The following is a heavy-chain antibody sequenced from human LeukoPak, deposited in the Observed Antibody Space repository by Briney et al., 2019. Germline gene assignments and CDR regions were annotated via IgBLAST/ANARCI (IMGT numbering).Heavy chain of an antibody. J-gene: IGHJ4*02. V-gene: IGHV1-8*01. Sequence: ASVKVSCKASGYTFTSYDINWVRQATGQGLEWMGWMNPNSGNTGYAQKFQGRVTMTRNTSISTAYMELSSLRSEDTAVYYCAGGLRVPSIAVAGGPVGYWGQGTLVTVSS. CDR3: AGGLRVPSIAVAGGPVGY. D-gene: IGHD6-19*01. CDR1: GYTFTSYD. CDR2: MNPNSGNT.